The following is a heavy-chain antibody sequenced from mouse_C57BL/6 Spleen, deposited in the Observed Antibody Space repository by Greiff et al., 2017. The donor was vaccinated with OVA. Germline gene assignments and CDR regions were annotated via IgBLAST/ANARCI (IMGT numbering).Heavy chain of an antibody. CDR1: GYTFTSYW. CDR2: INPSSGYT. Sequence: VQVVESGAELAKPGASVKLSCKASGYTFTSYWMHWVKQRPGQGLEWIGYINPSSGYTKYNQKFKDKATLTADKSSSTAYMQLSSLTYEDSAVYYCARIITTPGWYFDVWGTGTTVTVSS. V-gene: IGHV1-7*01. J-gene: IGHJ1*03. D-gene: IGHD1-1*01. CDR3: ARIITTPGWYFDV.